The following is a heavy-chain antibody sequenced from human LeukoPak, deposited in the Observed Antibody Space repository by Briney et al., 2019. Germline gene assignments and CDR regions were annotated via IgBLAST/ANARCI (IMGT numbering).Heavy chain of an antibody. V-gene: IGHV1-69*06. CDR3: ARVDCSGGRCYFDY. J-gene: IGHJ4*02. CDR2: IIPIFGTA. CDR1: GGTFSSYA. D-gene: IGHD2-15*01. Sequence: SVKVSCKASGGTFSSYAISWVRQAPGQGLEWMGGIIPIFGTASYAQKFQGRVTITADKSTSTAYMELSSLRSEDTAVYYCARVDCSGGRCYFDYWGQGTLVTVSS.